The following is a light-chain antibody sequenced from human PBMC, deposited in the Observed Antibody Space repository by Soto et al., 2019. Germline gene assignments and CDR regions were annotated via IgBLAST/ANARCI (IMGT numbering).Light chain of an antibody. CDR1: NIESKS. J-gene: IGLJ2*01. V-gene: IGLV3-21*02. CDR2: DDS. Sequence: SYELTQPPSVSVAPGQTARISCGGNNIESKSLHWYQQKPGQAPLLVVYDDSDRPSGIPERFSASNSGNTATLTISMVEAGDEAHYYCQVWDSSSDHVVFGGGTQLTVL. CDR3: QVWDSSSDHVV.